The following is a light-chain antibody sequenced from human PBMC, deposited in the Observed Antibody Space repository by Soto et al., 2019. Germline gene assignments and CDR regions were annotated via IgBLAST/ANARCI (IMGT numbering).Light chain of an antibody. Sequence: DIQMTQSPSSLSASVGDRVTITCRASQSISSSLNWYQQKPGKAPKLLIYAASSLQSGVPSRFSRSGSGKDFTLTISSLQLEDFVTYYCQQTYITSLFTLGPGTKVEIK. V-gene: IGKV1-39*01. J-gene: IGKJ3*01. CDR2: AAS. CDR3: QQTYITSLFT. CDR1: QSISSS.